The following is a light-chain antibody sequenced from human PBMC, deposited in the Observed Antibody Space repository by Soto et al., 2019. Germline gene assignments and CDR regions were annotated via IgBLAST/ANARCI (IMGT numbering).Light chain of an antibody. CDR2: AAF. Sequence: DSQMTQSPSSLTASVGDRVTITCRASQGISNYLAWSQQKPGKVPKLLIYAAFTLQSGVPSRFSGSGSGTDFTLTISNLHPEDVATYYCQEHNSAPWTCGQGTKVGIK. CDR3: QEHNSAPWT. J-gene: IGKJ1*01. CDR1: QGISNY. V-gene: IGKV1-27*01.